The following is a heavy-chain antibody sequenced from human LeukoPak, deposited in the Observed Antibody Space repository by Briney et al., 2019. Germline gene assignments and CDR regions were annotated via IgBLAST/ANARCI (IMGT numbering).Heavy chain of an antibody. Sequence: PSETLSLTCAVYGGSFKGYYWIGIRQPPGKGLEWIGEINHSGSTNYNPSLKSRVTISVDTSKNQFSLKLSSVTAADTAVYYCARGFNDGYETFDSWGQGTLVTVSS. D-gene: IGHD5-12*01. J-gene: IGHJ4*02. CDR2: INHSGST. CDR1: GGSFKGYY. CDR3: ARGFNDGYETFDS. V-gene: IGHV4-34*01.